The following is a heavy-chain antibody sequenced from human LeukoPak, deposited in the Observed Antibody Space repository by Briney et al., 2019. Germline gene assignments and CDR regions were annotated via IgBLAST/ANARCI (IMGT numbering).Heavy chain of an antibody. CDR1: GGSFSGYY. CDR2: INHSGST. V-gene: IGHV4-34*01. Sequence: SETLSLTCAVYGGSFSGYYWSWIRQPPGKGLEWIGEINHSGSTNYNPSLKSRVTISVDTSKNQFSLKLSSVTAADTAVYYCARGDSSGWYPARASFDYWGQGTLVTVSS. CDR3: ARGDSSGWYPARASFDY. D-gene: IGHD6-19*01. J-gene: IGHJ4*02.